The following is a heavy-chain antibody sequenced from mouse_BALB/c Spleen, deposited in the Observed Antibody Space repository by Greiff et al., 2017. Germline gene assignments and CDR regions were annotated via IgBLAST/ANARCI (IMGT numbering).Heavy chain of an antibody. CDR3: ARSATVVARNYYAMDY. CDR1: GYTFTSYY. D-gene: IGHD1-1*01. V-gene: IGHV1S56*01. CDR2: IYPGNVNT. Sequence: QVQLQQPGPELVKPGASVRISCKASGYTFTSYYIHWVKQRPGQGLEWIGWIYPGNVNTKYNEKFKGKATLTADKSSSTAYMQRSSLTSEDSAVYVCARSATVVARNYYAMDYWGQGTSVTVSS. J-gene: IGHJ4*01.